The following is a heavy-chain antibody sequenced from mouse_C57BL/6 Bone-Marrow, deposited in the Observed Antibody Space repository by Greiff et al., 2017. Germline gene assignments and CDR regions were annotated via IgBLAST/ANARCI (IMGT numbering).Heavy chain of an antibody. J-gene: IGHJ3*01. Sequence: QVQLQQSGAELARPGASVKLSCKASGYTFTSYGISWVKQRTGQGLEGIGEIYPRSGNTYYNEKFKGKATLTADKSSSTAYMELRSLTSEDSAVYFCAREGYYRFAYWGQGTLVTVSA. D-gene: IGHD2-3*01. CDR3: AREGYYRFAY. CDR1: GYTFTSYG. CDR2: IYPRSGNT. V-gene: IGHV1-81*01.